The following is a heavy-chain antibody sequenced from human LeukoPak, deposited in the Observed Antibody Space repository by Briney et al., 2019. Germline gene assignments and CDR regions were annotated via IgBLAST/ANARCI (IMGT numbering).Heavy chain of an antibody. Sequence: GGSLRLSCAASGFTFSSYNMNWVRQAPGKGLEWVSSITSSSSIYCADSVKGRFTISRDNAKSSLYLQMNSLRAEDTAVYYCVAGYCSGTSCSTFFGMDVWGQGTTVTVSS. J-gene: IGHJ6*02. D-gene: IGHD2-2*03. CDR1: GFTFSSYN. CDR2: ITSSSSI. V-gene: IGHV3-21*01. CDR3: VAGYCSGTSCSTFFGMDV.